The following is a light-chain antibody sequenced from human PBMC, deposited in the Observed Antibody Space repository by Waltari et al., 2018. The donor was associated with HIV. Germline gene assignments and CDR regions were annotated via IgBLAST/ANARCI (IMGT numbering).Light chain of an antibody. CDR1: NIRRER. Sequence: SYVLIQSPSVSVAPGQTANITCGGKNIRRERGHWYQQKPGQAPMLVVYDDNDRPSGIPERFSGSNSGNTATLTISRVEAGDEADYYCQVWYGSNDRLYVFGGGTKLTVL. CDR2: DDN. J-gene: IGLJ3*02. V-gene: IGLV3-21*02. CDR3: QVWYGSNDRLYV.